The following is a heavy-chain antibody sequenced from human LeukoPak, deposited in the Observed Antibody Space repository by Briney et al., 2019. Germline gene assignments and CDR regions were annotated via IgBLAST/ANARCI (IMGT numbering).Heavy chain of an antibody. CDR3: ARVPSVTMVRGVIINYYYYMDV. Sequence: GASVKVSCKASGYTFTSYDINWVRQATGQGLEWMGWMNPNSGNTGYAQKFQGRVTMTRNTSISTAYMELSSLRSEDTAVYYCARVPSVTMVRGVIINYYYYMDVWGKGTTVTISS. CDR2: MNPNSGNT. CDR1: GYTFTSYD. V-gene: IGHV1-8*01. D-gene: IGHD3-10*01. J-gene: IGHJ6*03.